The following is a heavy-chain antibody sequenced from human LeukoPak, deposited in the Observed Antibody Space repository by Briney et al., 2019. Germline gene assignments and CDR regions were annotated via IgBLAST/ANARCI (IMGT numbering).Heavy chain of an antibody. J-gene: IGHJ4*02. CDR1: GFTFISYW. D-gene: IGHD3-16*02. CDR3: ASFGYDYVWGSYRHPVFDY. V-gene: IGHV3-74*01. CDR2: INSDGSST. Sequence: GGSLRLSCVASGFTFISYWMHWVRQAPGKGLVWVSRINSDGSSTNYADSVKGRFTISRDNSKNTLYLQMNRLRAEDTDVYYCASFGYDYVWGSYRHPVFDYWGQGTLVTVSS.